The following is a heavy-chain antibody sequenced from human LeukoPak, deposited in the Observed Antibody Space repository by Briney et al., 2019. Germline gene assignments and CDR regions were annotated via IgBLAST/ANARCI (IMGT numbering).Heavy chain of an antibody. J-gene: IGHJ4*02. CDR3: ARTPMYYDFWSGYPYYFDY. D-gene: IGHD3-3*01. V-gene: IGHV4-4*09. CDR1: GGSISSYY. CDR2: IYTSGST. Sequence: KASETLSLTCNVSGGSISSYYWSWIRQPPGKGLEWIGYIYTSGSTNYNPSLKSRVTISVDTSRNQFSLKLSSVTAADTAVYYCARTPMYYDFWSGYPYYFDYWGQGTLVTVSS.